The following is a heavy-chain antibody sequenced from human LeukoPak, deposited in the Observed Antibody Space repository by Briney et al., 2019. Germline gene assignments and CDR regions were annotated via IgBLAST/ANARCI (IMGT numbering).Heavy chain of an antibody. CDR2: ISGSGGST. D-gene: IGHD6-13*01. Sequence: GGSLRLSCAASGFTFDDYAMHWVRQAPGKGLEWVSAISGSGGSTYYADSVKGRFTISRDNSKNTLYLQMNSLRAEDTAVYYCAVYSSSWYAFDYWGQGTLVTVSS. CDR1: GFTFDDYA. CDR3: AVYSSSWYAFDY. V-gene: IGHV3-23*01. J-gene: IGHJ4*02.